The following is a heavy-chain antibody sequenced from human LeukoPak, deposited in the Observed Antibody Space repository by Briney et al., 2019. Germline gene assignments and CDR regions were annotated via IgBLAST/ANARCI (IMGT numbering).Heavy chain of an antibody. Sequence: SGGSLRLSCAASGFTVSSNYMNWVRQAPGKGLEWVSVVYSGGTTYYADSVKGRSTISRDNSKNTLYLQMNSLRAEDTAVYYCAREMGVYYGSGSFDYWGQGTLVTVSS. J-gene: IGHJ4*02. CDR2: VYSGGTT. V-gene: IGHV3-66*01. CDR1: GFTVSSNY. CDR3: AREMGVYYGSGSFDY. D-gene: IGHD3-10*01.